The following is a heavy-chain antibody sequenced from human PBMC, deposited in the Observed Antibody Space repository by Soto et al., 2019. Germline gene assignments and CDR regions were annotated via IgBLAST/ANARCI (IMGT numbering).Heavy chain of an antibody. D-gene: IGHD3-10*01. V-gene: IGHV2-5*02. Sequence: QITLKESGPPLVRPTQTLTLTCTFSGFSLSTTGVGVGWIRQPPGKALEWLALIYWDDDKRSSPSLKSRRTITKDTSTTEVIRTMTNRHPVDPARYFCAQRIPPYGLGRERGTWCDPWGQGTLVTVSS. J-gene: IGHJ5*02. CDR1: GFSLSTTGVG. CDR3: AQRIPPYGLGRERGTWCDP. CDR2: IYWDDDK.